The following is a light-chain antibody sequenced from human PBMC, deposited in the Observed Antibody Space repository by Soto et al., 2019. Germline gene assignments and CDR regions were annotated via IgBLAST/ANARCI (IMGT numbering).Light chain of an antibody. J-gene: IGLJ3*02. CDR1: TSNIGGNA. Sequence: QSVLTQPPSASGTPGQRVTISCSGSTSNIGGNAVNWYQQLPGMAPKVLIYTDNQRPSGVADRFSGSKSGTSASLAISGLQSEDEADYYYAAWDASLNGWVFGGGTKLTVL. V-gene: IGLV1-44*01. CDR3: AAWDASLNGWV. CDR2: TDN.